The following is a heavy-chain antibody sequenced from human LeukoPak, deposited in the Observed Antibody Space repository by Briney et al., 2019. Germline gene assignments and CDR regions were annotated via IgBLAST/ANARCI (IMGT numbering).Heavy chain of an antibody. CDR2: INPNSGGT. CDR1: GYTFTGYY. Sequence: RGASVKVSCKASGYTFTGYYMHWVRQAPGQGLEWMGWINPNSGGTNYAQKFQGRVTMTRNTSISTAYMELSRLRSDDTAVYYCAKDLQWELPRGDALDIWGQGTMVTVSS. V-gene: IGHV1-2*02. J-gene: IGHJ3*02. CDR3: AKDLQWELPRGDALDI. D-gene: IGHD1-26*01.